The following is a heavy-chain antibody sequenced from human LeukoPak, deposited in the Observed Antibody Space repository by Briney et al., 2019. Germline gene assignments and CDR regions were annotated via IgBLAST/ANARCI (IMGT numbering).Heavy chain of an antibody. Sequence: ASVKVSCKASGGTFNSYAINWVRQAPGQGLEWMGGIIPIFGTTNYARKFRGRVTLTADKSTRTAYMELSSLRSEDTAVYYCARDFLRSGIARGFDPWGQGTLVTVSS. V-gene: IGHV1-69*06. J-gene: IGHJ5*02. D-gene: IGHD6-13*01. CDR2: IIPIFGTT. CDR3: ARDFLRSGIARGFDP. CDR1: GGTFNSYA.